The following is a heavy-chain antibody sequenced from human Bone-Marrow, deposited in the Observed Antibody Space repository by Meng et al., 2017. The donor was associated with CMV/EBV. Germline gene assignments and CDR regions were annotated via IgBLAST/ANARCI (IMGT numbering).Heavy chain of an antibody. CDR1: GYTFTGYY. Sequence: SVKVSCKASGYTFTGYYMHWVRQAPGQGLEWMGRINPNSGGTNYAQKFQGRVTITADKSTSTAYMELRSLRSDDTAVYYCARDSAFNYYDFWSGYYTGGLGMDVWGQGTTVTVSS. CDR2: INPNSGGT. V-gene: IGHV1-2*06. J-gene: IGHJ6*02. CDR3: ARDSAFNYYDFWSGYYTGGLGMDV. D-gene: IGHD3-3*01.